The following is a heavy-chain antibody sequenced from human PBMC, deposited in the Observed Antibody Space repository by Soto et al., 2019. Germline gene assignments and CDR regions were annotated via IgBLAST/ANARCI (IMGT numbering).Heavy chain of an antibody. CDR3: TTDWGSGTHYARAFDV. CDR2: IRSNIDGATT. D-gene: IGHD3-16*01. J-gene: IGHJ3*01. Sequence: GGSLRLSCAASGFAFKYARMTWVRQAPGKGLEWVGHIRSNIDGATTAYAAPVKGRFTISRDESKNTVDLQMNSLITEDTAVYYCTTDWGSGTHYARAFDVWGQGTMVTVSS. V-gene: IGHV3-15*01. CDR1: GFAFKYAR.